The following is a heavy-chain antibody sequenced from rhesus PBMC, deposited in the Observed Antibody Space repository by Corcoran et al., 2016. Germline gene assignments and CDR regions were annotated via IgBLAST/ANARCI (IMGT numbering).Heavy chain of an antibody. V-gene: IGHV4S10*01. J-gene: IGHJ4*01. D-gene: IGHD6-25*01. CDR2: IYGSSTSP. Sequence: QVQLQESGPGVVKPSETLSLTCAVSGGSISDSYRWSWIRQPPGKGLVWIGYIYGSSTSPNYNPSLKSRVTMSNDTAKNQFSWKLSSVTAADSAVYYCARDDSGSGNPRGYWGQGVLVTVSS. CDR1: GGSISDSYR. CDR3: ARDDSGSGNPRGY.